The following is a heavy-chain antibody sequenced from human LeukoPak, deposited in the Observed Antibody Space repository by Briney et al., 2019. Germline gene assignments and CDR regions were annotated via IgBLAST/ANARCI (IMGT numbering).Heavy chain of an antibody. Sequence: PSETLSLTCTVSGGSISSYSWTWIRQHPGKGQEWIGYIYYSGSTCFNPSLKSRVIISVDTSKNQFSLNLSSVTAADTAVYYCARGSGNNWFDPWGQGTLVTVSS. CDR3: ARGSGNNWFDP. CDR2: IYYSGST. J-gene: IGHJ5*02. CDR1: GGSISSYS. D-gene: IGHD6-19*01. V-gene: IGHV4-31*03.